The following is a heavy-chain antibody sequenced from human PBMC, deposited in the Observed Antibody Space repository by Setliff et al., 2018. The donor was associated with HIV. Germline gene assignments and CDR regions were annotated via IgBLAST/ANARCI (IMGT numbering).Heavy chain of an antibody. CDR2: IYHSGFT. D-gene: IGHD5-12*01. V-gene: IGHV4-38-2*01. CDR1: GYSISSGYY. Sequence: PSETLSLTCGVSGYSISSGYYWGWIRLPPGKGLGWIGDIYHSGFTIYNPSLKSRVTLSLDTSKNQFYLELRSVSAADTAVYFCATTVDIVTTDDFWGQGILVTVSS. CDR3: ATTVDIVTTDDF. J-gene: IGHJ4*02.